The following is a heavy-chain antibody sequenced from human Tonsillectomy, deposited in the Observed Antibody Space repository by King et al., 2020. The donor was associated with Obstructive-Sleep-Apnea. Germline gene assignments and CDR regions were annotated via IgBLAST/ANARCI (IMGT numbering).Heavy chain of an antibody. D-gene: IGHD2-15*01. Sequence: VQLVQSGAEVKKPGSSVRVSCKPSGGTFSSGVINWVRQAPGQGLEWLEGIIPIFGRVNYARRFQGRVTITADESTTTAYMELSRLRSDDTAVYYCAKSGGGFDPFDTWGQGTMVTVSS. J-gene: IGHJ3*02. CDR1: GGTFSSGV. V-gene: IGHV1-69*01. CDR3: AKSGGGFDPFDT. CDR2: IIPIFGRV.